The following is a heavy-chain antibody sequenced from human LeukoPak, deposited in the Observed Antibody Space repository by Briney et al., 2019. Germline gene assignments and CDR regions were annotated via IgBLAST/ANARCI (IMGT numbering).Heavy chain of an antibody. J-gene: IGHJ5*02. Sequence: GGSLRLSCAASGFNFSSYAMSLVRQAPGKGLEWVSAISGSGGSTYYADSVKGRFTISRDNSKNTLYLQMNSLRAEDTAVYYCAKDVAALPDHWGQGTLVTVSS. CDR1: GFNFSSYA. CDR3: AKDVAALPDH. D-gene: IGHD2-21*01. CDR2: ISGSGGST. V-gene: IGHV3-23*01.